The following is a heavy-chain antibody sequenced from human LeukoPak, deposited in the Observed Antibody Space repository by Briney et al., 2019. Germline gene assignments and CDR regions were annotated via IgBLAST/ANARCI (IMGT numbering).Heavy chain of an antibody. Sequence: GGSLRLSCAASGFTFDDYAMHWVRPAPGKGLDWVSLISGDGGSTYYADSVKGRFTISRNNSKNSLYLQMNSLRTEDTALYYCAKDILRGPQNPSDYWGQGTLVTVSS. J-gene: IGHJ4*02. D-gene: IGHD5-12*01. V-gene: IGHV3-43*02. CDR3: AKDILRGPQNPSDY. CDR2: ISGDGGST. CDR1: GFTFDDYA.